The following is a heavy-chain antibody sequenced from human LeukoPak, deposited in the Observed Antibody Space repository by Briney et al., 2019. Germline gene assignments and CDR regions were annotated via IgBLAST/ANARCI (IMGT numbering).Heavy chain of an antibody. Sequence: SETLSLTCTVSGGSISSYYWSWLRQPPGKGLEWIAYIYYSGSTNYNPSLKSRVTISVDTSKNQFSLKLSSVTAADTAVYYCARDLLVITAPHDAFDIWGQGTMVTVSS. D-gene: IGHD3-22*01. V-gene: IGHV4-59*01. J-gene: IGHJ3*02. CDR3: ARDLLVITAPHDAFDI. CDR2: IYYSGST. CDR1: GGSISSYY.